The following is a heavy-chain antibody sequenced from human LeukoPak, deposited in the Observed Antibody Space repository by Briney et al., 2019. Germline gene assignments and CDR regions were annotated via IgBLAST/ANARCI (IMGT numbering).Heavy chain of an antibody. CDR2: TYYRSKWYN. J-gene: IGHJ4*02. CDR1: GDSVSSNSAA. V-gene: IGHV6-1*01. CDR3: ARGGIAAADYDPLLFDY. Sequence: SQTLSLTCAISGDSVSSNSAAWNWIRQSPSRGLEWLGRTYYRSKWYNDYAVSVKSRIIINPDTSKNRFSLQLNSVTPEDTAVYYCARGGIAAADYDPLLFDYWGQGTLVTVSS. D-gene: IGHD6-13*01.